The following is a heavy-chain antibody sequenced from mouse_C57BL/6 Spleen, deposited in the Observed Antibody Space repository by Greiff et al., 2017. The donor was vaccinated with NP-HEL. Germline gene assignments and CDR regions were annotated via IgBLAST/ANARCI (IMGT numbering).Heavy chain of an antibody. D-gene: IGHD3-2*02. V-gene: IGHV1-50*01. CDR1: GYTFTSYW. Sequence: QVQLQQPGAELVKPGASVKLSCKASGYTFTSYWMQWVKQRPGQGLEWIGEIDPSDSYTNYNQKFKGKATLTVDTSSSTAYMQLSSLTSEDSAVYYCARGGLRLGYFDYWGQGTTLTLSS. J-gene: IGHJ2*01. CDR2: IDPSDSYT. CDR3: ARGGLRLGYFDY.